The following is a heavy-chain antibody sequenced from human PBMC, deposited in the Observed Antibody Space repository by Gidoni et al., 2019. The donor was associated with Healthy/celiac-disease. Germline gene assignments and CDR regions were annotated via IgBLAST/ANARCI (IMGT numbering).Heavy chain of an antibody. CDR3: ARREEGWFDP. V-gene: IGHV4-59*08. CDR2: IYYSGST. J-gene: IGHJ5*02. Sequence: QVQLQESGPGLVKPSETLSLTCTVSGGSISSYYWSWIRQPPGKGLEWIGYIYYSGSTNYNPSIKSRVNISVDPSKNQCSLKLSSVTAADPAVYYWARREEGWFDPLGQGTLVTVSS. CDR1: GGSISSYY.